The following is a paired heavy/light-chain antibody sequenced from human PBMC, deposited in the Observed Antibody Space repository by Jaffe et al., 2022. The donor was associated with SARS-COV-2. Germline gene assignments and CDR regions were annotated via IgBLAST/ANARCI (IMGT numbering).Heavy chain of an antibody. D-gene: IGHD3-10*01. CDR2: ISTDGSRI. J-gene: IGHJ6*02. CDR3: VRGSSMDV. Sequence: EVQLVESGGGLVQPGGSLRLSCAASGFTFSTYWMHWVRQAPGKGLVWVSRISTDGSRIGYADSVKGRFTISRDDGKNTLYLQTNSLRAEDTAVYYCVRGSSMDVWGQGTTVTVSS. CDR1: GFTFSTYW. V-gene: IGHV3-74*01.
Light chain of an antibody. J-gene: IGKJ1*01. CDR1: QGIRHD. Sequence: DIQMTQSPSSLSASVGDRVTITCRASQGIRHDLAWFQQKPGKAPKRLIYDASSLQSGVPSRFSGSGSGTEFTLTISSLQPEDFATYYCLQHDSYPPTFGQGTKVEIK. CDR2: DAS. CDR3: LQHDSYPPT. V-gene: IGKV1-17*01.